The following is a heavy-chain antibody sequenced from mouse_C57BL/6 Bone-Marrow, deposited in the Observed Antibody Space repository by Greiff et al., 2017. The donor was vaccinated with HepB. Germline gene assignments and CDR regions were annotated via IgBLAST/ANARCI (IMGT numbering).Heavy chain of an antibody. CDR2: INYDGSST. CDR3: AREREHRSYYSAMDY. V-gene: IGHV5-16*01. CDR1: GFTFSDYY. J-gene: IGHJ4*01. Sequence: EVHLVESAGGLVQPGSSMKLSCTASGFTFSDYYMAWVRQVPEKGLEWVANINYDGSSTYYLDALKSRFIISRDNAKNILYLHMSSLKSEDTATYYCAREREHRSYYSAMDYWGQGTSVTVSS.